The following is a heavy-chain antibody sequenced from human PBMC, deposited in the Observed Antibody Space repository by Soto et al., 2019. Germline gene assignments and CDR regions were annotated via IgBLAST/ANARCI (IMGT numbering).Heavy chain of an antibody. Sequence: QVQLVQSGAEVKKPGASVKVSCKASGYTFTSYDINWVRQATGQGLEWMGWMNPNSGNTGYAQKFQGRVARARYTSISTAYMEQSSLRSEDPAVYYCARRPIYGSGSYYSLWGQGTLVTVSS. CDR3: ARRPIYGSGSYYSL. CDR2: MNPNSGNT. CDR1: GYTFTSYD. J-gene: IGHJ4*02. V-gene: IGHV1-8*01. D-gene: IGHD3-10*01.